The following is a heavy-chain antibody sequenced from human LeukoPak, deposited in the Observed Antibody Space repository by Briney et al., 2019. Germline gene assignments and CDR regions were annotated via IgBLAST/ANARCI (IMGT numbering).Heavy chain of an antibody. Sequence: ASVKVSCKASGGTFSSYTISWVRQAPGQGLEWMGRIIPILGIANYAQKFLGRVTITADKSTSTAYMELSSLRSEDTAVYYCARQKYCSSTSCPLGIWGQGTMVTVSS. CDR3: ARQKYCSSTSCPLGI. J-gene: IGHJ3*02. CDR1: GGTFSSYT. D-gene: IGHD2-2*01. V-gene: IGHV1-69*02. CDR2: IIPILGIA.